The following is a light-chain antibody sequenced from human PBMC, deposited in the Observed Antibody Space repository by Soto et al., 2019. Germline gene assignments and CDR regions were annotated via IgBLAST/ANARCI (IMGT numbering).Light chain of an antibody. J-gene: IGKJ2*01. CDR3: QQYDSTPYT. CDR1: RSVLFTSNNKNY. V-gene: IGKV4-1*01. Sequence: DIVMTQSPDSLAVSLGGRATINCKSSRSVLFTSNNKNYLAWYQQKPGQPPKLLIYWASTREPGVPDRFSGSGSGTDFTLTISSLQAEDVAVYYCQQYDSTPYTFGQGTKLEIK. CDR2: WAS.